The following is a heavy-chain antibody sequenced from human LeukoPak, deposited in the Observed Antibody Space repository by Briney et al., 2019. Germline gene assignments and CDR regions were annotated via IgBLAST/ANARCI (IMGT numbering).Heavy chain of an antibody. CDR2: MNPSGGNT. D-gene: IGHD3-22*01. V-gene: IGHV1-8*01. J-gene: IGHJ4*02. Sequence: ASVKVSCKASGYTFTSYDSNWLRQATGQGLEWMGGMNPSGGNTGYAQKFQGRVTMTRNTSISTAYMELSSLRSEDTAVYYCARGESPFHYDSSGYVYWGQGTLVTVSS. CDR3: ARGESPFHYDSSGYVY. CDR1: GYTFTSYD.